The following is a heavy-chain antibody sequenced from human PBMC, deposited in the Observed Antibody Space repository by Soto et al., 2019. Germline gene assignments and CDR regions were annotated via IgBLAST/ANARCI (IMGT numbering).Heavy chain of an antibody. D-gene: IGHD3-3*01. J-gene: IGHJ6*02. V-gene: IGHV3-74*01. CDR2: INSDGSST. CDR1: GFTFSSYW. CDR3: ARDYDFWSGYHAYYYYGMDV. Sequence: GGSLRLSCAASGFTFSSYWMHWVRQAPGKGLVWVSRINSDGSSTSYADSVKGRFTISRDNAKNTLYLQMNSLRAKDTAVYYCARDYDFWSGYHAYYYYGMDVWGQGTTVTVSS.